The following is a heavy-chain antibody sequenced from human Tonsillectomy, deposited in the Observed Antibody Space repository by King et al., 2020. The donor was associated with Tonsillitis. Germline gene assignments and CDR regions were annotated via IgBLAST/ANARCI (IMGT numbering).Heavy chain of an antibody. V-gene: IGHV4-39*07. Sequence: QLQESGPGLVKPSETLSLTCSVSGGSISSSSYYWGWIRQPPGKGLEWIGSIYYSGNTYYNPSLKSRVTISVDTSENQFSLKLSSVTAADTAVYYCARRPRRGDWYFDRWGRGTLVTVSS. D-gene: IGHD6-6*01. CDR1: GGSISSSSYY. CDR2: IYYSGNT. J-gene: IGHJ2*01. CDR3: ARRPRRGDWYFDR.